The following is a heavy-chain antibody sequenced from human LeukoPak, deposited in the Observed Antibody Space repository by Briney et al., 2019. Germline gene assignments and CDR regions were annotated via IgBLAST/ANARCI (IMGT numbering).Heavy chain of an antibody. D-gene: IGHD3-10*01. CDR1: GFSVSTKY. CDR2: IYSGADT. CDR3: ASVGDHYHWYLDL. J-gene: IGHJ2*01. V-gene: IGHV3-53*01. Sequence: PGGALRLSCAASGFSVSTKYMNWGRQAPGKGLEWVSVIYSGADTYYADSVQGRFTISRATSKNTLLLHMHHLTVEDPAVYYCASVGDHYHWYLDLWGRGTLVSVSS.